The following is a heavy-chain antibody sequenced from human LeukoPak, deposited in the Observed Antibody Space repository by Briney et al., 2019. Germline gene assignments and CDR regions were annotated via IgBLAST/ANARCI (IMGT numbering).Heavy chain of an antibody. D-gene: IGHD2/OR15-2a*01. CDR1: GFTFSSYW. CDR2: IASDGSST. Sequence: GGSLRLSCAASGFTFSSYWMNWVRQAPGKGLVWVSRIASDGSSTTYADSVKGRFTISKDNAKNTVYLQMNSLRAEDTAVYYCVSFYETYWGRGTLVTVSS. CDR3: VSFYETY. V-gene: IGHV3-74*01. J-gene: IGHJ4*02.